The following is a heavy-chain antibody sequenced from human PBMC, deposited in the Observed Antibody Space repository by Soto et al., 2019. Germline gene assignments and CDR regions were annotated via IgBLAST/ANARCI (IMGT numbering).Heavy chain of an antibody. CDR3: ATWSGYSYGYEGWLGY. V-gene: IGHV3-23*01. J-gene: IGHJ4*02. CDR1: GFTFSSYA. D-gene: IGHD5-18*01. CDR2: ISGSGGST. Sequence: GGSLRLSCAASGFTFSSYAMSWVRQAPGKGLEWVSAISGSGGSTYYADSVKGRFTISRDNSKNTLYLQMNSLRAEDTAVYYCATWSGYSYGYEGWLGYWGQGTLVTVSS.